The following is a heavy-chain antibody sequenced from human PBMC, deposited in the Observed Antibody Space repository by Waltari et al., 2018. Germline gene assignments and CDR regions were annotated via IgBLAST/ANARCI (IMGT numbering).Heavy chain of an antibody. Sequence: QVQLVQSGAEVKKPGASVKVSCKASGYTFTGYYMHWVRQAPGQGLEWMGWINPNSGGTTYAQKFQGRVTMTRDTSISTAYMELSRLRSDDTAVYYCAREGDELGYFDLWGRGTLVTVSS. CDR3: AREGDELGYFDL. V-gene: IGHV1-2*02. CDR1: GYTFTGYY. J-gene: IGHJ2*01. D-gene: IGHD1-26*01. CDR2: INPNSGGT.